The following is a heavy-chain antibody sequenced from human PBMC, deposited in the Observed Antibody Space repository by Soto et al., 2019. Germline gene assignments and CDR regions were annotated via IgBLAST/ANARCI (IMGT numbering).Heavy chain of an antibody. CDR2: IYPGDSDT. J-gene: IGHJ4*02. Sequence: GESLKISCKGSGYSFTSYWIGWVRQMPGKGLEWMGIIYPGDSDTRYSPSFKGQVTLSADKSISTAYLQGCSLKASDNAMYYCARRGDSLYSDYRGQGTLVNVSS. V-gene: IGHV5-51*01. D-gene: IGHD3-22*01. CDR1: GYSFTSYW. CDR3: ARRGDSLYSDY.